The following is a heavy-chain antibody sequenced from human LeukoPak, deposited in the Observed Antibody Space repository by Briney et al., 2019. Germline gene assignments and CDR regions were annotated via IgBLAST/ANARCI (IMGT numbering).Heavy chain of an antibody. CDR1: GGSLSSYFW. V-gene: IGHV2-5*01. J-gene: IGHJ4*02. D-gene: IGHD6-13*01. CDR2: IYWNDDK. Sequence: TLSLTCTVSGGSLSSYFWSWIRQPPGKALEWLALIYWNDDKRYSPSLKSRLTITKDTSKNQVVLTMTNMDPVDTATYYRAHNQNFLAAAGLVSNWGQGTLVTVSS. CDR3: AHNQNFLAAAGLVSN.